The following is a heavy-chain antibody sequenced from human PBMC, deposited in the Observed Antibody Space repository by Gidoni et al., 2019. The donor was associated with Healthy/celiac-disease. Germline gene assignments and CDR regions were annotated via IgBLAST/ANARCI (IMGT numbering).Heavy chain of an antibody. J-gene: IGHJ6*02. Sequence: QVQLQESGPGLVKPSETLSLTCTVSGGSLRSYYWSWIRQPPGKGLEWLGYIYYSGSTNYNPSLKSRVTRAVDTSKNQFSLKLSSVTAADTAVYYCESGGGYWSGGSCYYYYYGMDVWGQGTTVTVSS. CDR2: IYYSGST. CDR3: ESGGGYWSGGSCYYYYYGMDV. V-gene: IGHV4-59*01. CDR1: GGSLRSYY. D-gene: IGHD2-15*01.